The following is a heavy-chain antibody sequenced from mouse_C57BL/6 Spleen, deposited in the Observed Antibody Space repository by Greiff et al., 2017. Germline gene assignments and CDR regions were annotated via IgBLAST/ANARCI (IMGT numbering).Heavy chain of an antibody. CDR1: GYTFTSYW. CDR2: IYPGSGST. CDR3: ARHLYYGNQFAY. D-gene: IGHD2-1*01. V-gene: IGHV1-55*01. Sequence: QVQLQQPGAELVKPGASVKMSCKASGYTFTSYWITWVKQRPGQGLEWIGDIYPGSGSTNYNEKFKSKATLTVDTSSSTAYMQLSSLTSEDSAVYYCARHLYYGNQFAYWGQGTLVTVSA. J-gene: IGHJ3*01.